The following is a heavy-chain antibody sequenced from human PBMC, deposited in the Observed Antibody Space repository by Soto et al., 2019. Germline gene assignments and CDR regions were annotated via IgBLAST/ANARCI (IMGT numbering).Heavy chain of an antibody. J-gene: IGHJ4*02. V-gene: IGHV3-30*18. CDR1: GFTFSDYA. CDR3: AKGGRQWLVTSDFNY. Sequence: GGSLRLSCAASGFTFSDYAMHWVRQAPGKGLEWVAVVSHDGRNTHYADSVKGRFNFSRDSSKNTVFLEITSLRAEDTAVYYCAKGGRQWLVTSDFNYWGQGA. D-gene: IGHD6-19*01. CDR2: VSHDGRNT.